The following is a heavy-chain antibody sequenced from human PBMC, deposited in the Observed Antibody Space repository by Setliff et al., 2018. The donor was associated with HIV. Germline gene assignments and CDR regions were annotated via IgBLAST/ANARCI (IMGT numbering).Heavy chain of an antibody. Sequence: PGGSLRLSCAASGFTFSSYWMSWVRQAPGKGLEWVANIKYDGSEKYYVGSVKGRFTISRDNAKNSLYLQMNSLRAEDTAVYYCARDRAESYYYYYYYMDVWGKGTTVTVSS. CDR3: ARDRAESYYYYYYYMDV. D-gene: IGHD3-10*01. CDR1: GFTFSSYW. V-gene: IGHV3-7*01. J-gene: IGHJ6*03. CDR2: IKYDGSEK.